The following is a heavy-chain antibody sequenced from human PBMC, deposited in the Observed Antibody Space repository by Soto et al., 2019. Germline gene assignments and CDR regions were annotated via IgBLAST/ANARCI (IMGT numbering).Heavy chain of an antibody. J-gene: IGHJ6*03. CDR1: GFTFSSYW. CDR3: AREAGIVVVPAAMRDYYMDV. Sequence: LRLSCAASGFTFSSYWMHWVRQAPGKGLVWVSRINSDGSSTSYADSVKGRFTISRDNAKNTLYLQMNSLRAEDTAVYYCAREAGIVVVPAAMRDYYMDVWGKGTTVTVSS. D-gene: IGHD2-2*01. CDR2: INSDGSST. V-gene: IGHV3-74*01.